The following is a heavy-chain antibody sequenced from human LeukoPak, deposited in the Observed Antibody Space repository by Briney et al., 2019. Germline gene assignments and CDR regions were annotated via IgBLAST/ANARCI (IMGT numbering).Heavy chain of an antibody. J-gene: IGHJ4*02. CDR1: GFTFSSYA. Sequence: GGSLRLPCAASGFTFSSYAMSWVRQAPGRGLEWVSAISGSGGSTSYADSVKGRFTISRDNSKNTLFLQMNSLRAEDTAVYYCAKEGYCSGGSCYSYFDYWGQGTLVTVSS. V-gene: IGHV3-23*01. CDR3: AKEGYCSGGSCYSYFDY. CDR2: ISGSGGST. D-gene: IGHD2-15*01.